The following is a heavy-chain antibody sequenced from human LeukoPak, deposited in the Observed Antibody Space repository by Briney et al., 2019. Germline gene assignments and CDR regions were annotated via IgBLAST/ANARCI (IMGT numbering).Heavy chain of an antibody. CDR2: MNPNSGNT. CDR3: ARVVNYRDYVTTRFDY. J-gene: IGHJ4*02. V-gene: IGHV1-8*03. D-gene: IGHD4-17*01. Sequence: ASVKVSFKASGYTFINYNINWVWHAPGQGLELMGLMNPNSGNTGYAQKFQGRVTITRNTSISTAYMELSSLRSEDTAVYYCARVVNYRDYVTTRFDYWGQGTLVTVSS. CDR1: GYTFINYN.